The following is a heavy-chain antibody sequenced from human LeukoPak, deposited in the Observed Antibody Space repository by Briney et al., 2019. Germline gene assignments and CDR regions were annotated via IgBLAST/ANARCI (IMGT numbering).Heavy chain of an antibody. V-gene: IGHV3-7*01. D-gene: IGHD2-2*01. Sequence: GGSLRLSCAASGFTFSRYWMNWVRQAPGKGLEWVASIKEDGSEKSYVDSVKGRFTISRDNAKNSLYLQMNSLRAEDTAVYYCVSCGTTTCIIRFDHWGLGTQVTVSS. CDR2: IKEDGSEK. J-gene: IGHJ4*02. CDR3: VSCGTTTCIIRFDH. CDR1: GFTFSRYW.